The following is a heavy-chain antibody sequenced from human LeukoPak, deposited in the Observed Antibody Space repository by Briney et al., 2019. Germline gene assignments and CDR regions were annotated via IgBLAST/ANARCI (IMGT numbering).Heavy chain of an antibody. Sequence: PSETLSLTCTVSGGSISSSSYYWGWIRQPPGKGPEWIGSIYYSGSTYYNPSLKSRVTISVDTSKNQFSLKLSSVTAADTAVYYCARITNGWSFDYWGQGTLVTVSS. CDR1: GGSISSSSYY. V-gene: IGHV4-39*07. D-gene: IGHD6-19*01. CDR2: IYYSGST. CDR3: ARITNGWSFDY. J-gene: IGHJ4*02.